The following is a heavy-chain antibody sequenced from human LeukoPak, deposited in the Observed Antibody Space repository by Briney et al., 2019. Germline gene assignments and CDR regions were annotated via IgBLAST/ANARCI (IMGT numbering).Heavy chain of an antibody. D-gene: IGHD2-2*01. CDR3: AKDLAIVVVPGGY. J-gene: IGHJ4*02. CDR2: ISGSGGST. Sequence: GGSLRLSCATSGFSFSSYAMSWVRQAPGKGLEWVSAISGSGGSTYYADSVKGRFTISRDNSKNTLYLQMNSLRAEDTAVYYCAKDLAIVVVPGGYWGQGTLVTVSS. V-gene: IGHV3-23*01. CDR1: GFSFSSYA.